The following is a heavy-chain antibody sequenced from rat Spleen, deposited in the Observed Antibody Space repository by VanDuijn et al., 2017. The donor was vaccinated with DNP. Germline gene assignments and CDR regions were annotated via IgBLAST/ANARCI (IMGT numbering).Heavy chain of an antibody. CDR1: GFTFSDYY. Sequence: EVQLVESDGGLVQPGRSLKLSCAVSGFTFSDYYMAWVRQAPATGLEWVATISNTGDNTYYSDSVKGRFSLSRDNAKSTLYLQVNSLRSEDTATYYCARAVPRYFDYWGQGVLVTVSS. V-gene: IGHV5-25*01. CDR2: ISNTGDNT. J-gene: IGHJ2*01. CDR3: ARAVPRYFDY. D-gene: IGHD3-8*01.